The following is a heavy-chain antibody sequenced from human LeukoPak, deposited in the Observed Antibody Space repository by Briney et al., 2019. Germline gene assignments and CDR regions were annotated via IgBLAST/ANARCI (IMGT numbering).Heavy chain of an antibody. V-gene: IGHV5-51*01. Sequence: GESLKISCQTSGYIFTTYWIGWVRQMPGKGLEWIGIIYPGDPDTRYSPSFQGQVTISADKSINTAYLQWSSLKASDTAMYYCARPHTLGRITKYYFDYWGQGTLVTVSS. J-gene: IGHJ4*02. CDR1: GYIFTTYW. CDR3: ARPHTLGRITKYYFDY. D-gene: IGHD3-16*01. CDR2: IYPGDPDT.